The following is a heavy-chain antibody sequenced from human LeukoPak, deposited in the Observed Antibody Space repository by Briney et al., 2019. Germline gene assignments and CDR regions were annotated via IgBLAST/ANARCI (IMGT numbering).Heavy chain of an antibody. J-gene: IGHJ4*02. CDR1: RFTLSSYE. CDR3: ATLWASLDY. V-gene: IGHV3-48*03. CDR2: ITGSWSTI. Sequence: GGSLRLSRAASRFTLSSYEMNSVRQASGKGLELVSYITGSWSTIYYADSEKGRFTISRDNAKNSLYLQMSSLRGEDTAVYYCATLWASLDYWGQGTLVTVSS. D-gene: IGHD3-10*01.